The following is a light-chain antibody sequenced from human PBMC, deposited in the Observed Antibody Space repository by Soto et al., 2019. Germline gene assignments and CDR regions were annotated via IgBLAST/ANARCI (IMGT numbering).Light chain of an antibody. CDR1: QSVSSY. CDR2: DAS. J-gene: IGKJ2*01. V-gene: IGKV3-11*01. Sequence: EIVLTQSPATLSLSPGERATLSCRASQSVSSYLAWYQQKPGQAPRLLIYDASNRATGIPARFSGSGSGTDFTLTISXLXXEDFAVYYCQQRSNXPGTFGQGTKLEIK. CDR3: QQRSNXPGT.